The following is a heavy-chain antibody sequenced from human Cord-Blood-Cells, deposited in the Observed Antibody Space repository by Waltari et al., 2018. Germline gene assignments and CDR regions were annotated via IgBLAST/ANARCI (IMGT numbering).Heavy chain of an antibody. Sequence: QVQLVQSGVEVKKPGASVKVSCKASGYTFTGYYMHWVRQAPGQGLEGMGWLNPNSGGTTYAREFQGRVTMTRDTSISTAYMELSRLRSDDTAVYYCARVGGSYYYFDYWGQGTLVTVSS. J-gene: IGHJ4*02. V-gene: IGHV1-2*02. D-gene: IGHD1-26*01. CDR3: ARVGGSYYYFDY. CDR2: LNPNSGGT. CDR1: GYTFTGYY.